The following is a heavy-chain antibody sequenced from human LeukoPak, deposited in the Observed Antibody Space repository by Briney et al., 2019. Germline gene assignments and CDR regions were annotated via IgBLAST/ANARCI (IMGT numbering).Heavy chain of an antibody. CDR2: ISSGSNTI. CDR1: GFTFSSYT. Sequence: GGSLRLSCAASGFTFSSYTMNWVRQAPGKGLEWVSYISSGSNTIYYAGSVRGRFTISRDNTKNSLYLQMNSLRAEDTAVYYCAIGGTMVRGGTFDYWGQGTLVTVSS. J-gene: IGHJ4*02. D-gene: IGHD3-10*01. V-gene: IGHV3-48*04. CDR3: AIGGTMVRGGTFDY.